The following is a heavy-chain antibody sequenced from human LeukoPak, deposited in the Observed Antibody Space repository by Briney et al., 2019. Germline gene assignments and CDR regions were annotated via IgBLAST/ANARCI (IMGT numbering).Heavy chain of an antibody. D-gene: IGHD6-13*01. V-gene: IGHV4-59*01. Sequence: SETLSLTCAVYGWSFNDYYWTWIRQPPGKGLEWIGYIYYSGSTNYNPSLKSRVTISVDTSKNQLSLKLSSVTAADTAVYYCARRDSSSWSFDYWGQGTLVTVSS. CDR1: GWSFNDYY. CDR3: ARRDSSSWSFDY. CDR2: IYYSGST. J-gene: IGHJ4*02.